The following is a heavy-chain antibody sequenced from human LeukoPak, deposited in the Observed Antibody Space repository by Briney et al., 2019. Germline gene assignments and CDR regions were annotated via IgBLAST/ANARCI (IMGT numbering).Heavy chain of an antibody. CDR1: GFTFSSYE. Sequence: GGSLRLSCAASGFTFSSYEMNWVRQAPGKGLEWVSGINWNGDSTGYADSVKGRFTVSRDNAKNSLYLQMNSLGVEDTALYYCAKVDYNNLPSDYWGQGTLVTVSS. CDR2: INWNGDST. D-gene: IGHD4-11*01. J-gene: IGHJ4*02. CDR3: AKVDYNNLPSDY. V-gene: IGHV3-20*04.